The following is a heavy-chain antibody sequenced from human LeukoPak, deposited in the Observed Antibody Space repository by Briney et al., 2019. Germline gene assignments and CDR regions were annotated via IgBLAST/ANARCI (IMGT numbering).Heavy chain of an antibody. J-gene: IGHJ4*02. CDR1: GYTXTGYY. CDR2: INPNSGDT. V-gene: IGHV1-2*02. CDR3: ARDGALDY. Sequence: ASVKVSCKASGYTXTGYYMHWVRQAPGQGLELMGWINPNSGDTRCTQRFQGRVTMTRDTSISTAYMELSRLRSDDTAVYYCARDGALDYWGQGTWVTVSS. D-gene: IGHD4/OR15-4a*01.